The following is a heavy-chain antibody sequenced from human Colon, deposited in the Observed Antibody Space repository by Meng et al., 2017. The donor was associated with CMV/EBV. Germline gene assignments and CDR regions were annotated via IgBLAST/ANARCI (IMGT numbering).Heavy chain of an antibody. CDR1: GYIFTSYG. J-gene: IGHJ6*02. CDR2: ISAYNGNT. V-gene: IGHV1-18*01. Sequence: ASVKFSCKASGYIFTSYGISWVRQAPGQGLEWMGWISAYNGNTNYAQKLQGRVTMTTDTSTSTAYMELRSLRSDDTAVYYCARDRSPLYYDFWSGRISYGMDVWGQGTTVTVSS. D-gene: IGHD3-3*01. CDR3: ARDRSPLYYDFWSGRISYGMDV.